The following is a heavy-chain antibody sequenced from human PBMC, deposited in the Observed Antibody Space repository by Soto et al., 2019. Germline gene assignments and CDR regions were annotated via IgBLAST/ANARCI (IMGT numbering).Heavy chain of an antibody. CDR2: IYYSGST. J-gene: IGHJ4*02. D-gene: IGHD5-12*01. Sequence: SETLSLTCTVSGGSISSGGYYWSWIRQHPGKGLEWIGYIYYSGSTYYNPSLKSRFTISVDTSKNHFSLKMSSVTAADTAVYYCASASRGYSGYGGSRYYFDYWGQGTLVTVSS. V-gene: IGHV4-31*03. CDR3: ASASRGYSGYGGSRYYFDY. CDR1: GGSISSGGYY.